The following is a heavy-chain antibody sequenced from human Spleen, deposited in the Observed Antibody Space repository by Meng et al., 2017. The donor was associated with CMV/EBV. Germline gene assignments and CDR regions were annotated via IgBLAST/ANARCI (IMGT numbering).Heavy chain of an antibody. CDR3: ARDDYSNWFDP. CDR2: ISAYNGNT. V-gene: IGHV1-18*04. CDR1: GYTFTSYY. D-gene: IGHD4-11*01. Sequence: ASVKVSCKASGYTFTSYYIHWVRQAPGQGLEWMGWISAYNGNTNYAQKLQGRVTMTTDTSTSTAYMELRSLRSDDTAVYYCARDDYSNWFDPWGQGTLVTVSS. J-gene: IGHJ5*02.